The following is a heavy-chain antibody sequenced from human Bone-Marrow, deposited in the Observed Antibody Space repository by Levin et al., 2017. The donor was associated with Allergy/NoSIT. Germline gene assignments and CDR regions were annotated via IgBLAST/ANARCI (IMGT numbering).Heavy chain of an antibody. J-gene: IGHJ2*01. V-gene: IGHV3-23*01. Sequence: PGGSLRLSCVASGFTFSNFAMTWVRQAPGKGLECVSAIRGAGDSTYNADSVKGRFTISRDNSKNTVFLRMNSLTAEDTAIYYCAKGNSGWSTIRHLDLWGRGTVVSVSS. D-gene: IGHD6-19*01. CDR2: IRGAGDST. CDR3: AKGNSGWSTIRHLDL. CDR1: GFTFSNFA.